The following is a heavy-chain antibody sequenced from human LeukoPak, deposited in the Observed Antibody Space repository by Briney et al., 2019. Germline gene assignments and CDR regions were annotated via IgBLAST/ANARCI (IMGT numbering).Heavy chain of an antibody. J-gene: IGHJ4*02. D-gene: IGHD1-7*01. V-gene: IGHV4-34*01. CDR3: ARGFDRTTYFDY. CDR2: INHSGST. CDR1: GGSFSGYY. Sequence: SETLSLTCAVYGGSFSGYYWSWIRQPPGKGLEWSGEINHSGSTNYNPSLKSRVTISVDTSKNQFSLKLSSVTAADTAVYYCARGFDRTTYFDYWGQGTLVTVSS.